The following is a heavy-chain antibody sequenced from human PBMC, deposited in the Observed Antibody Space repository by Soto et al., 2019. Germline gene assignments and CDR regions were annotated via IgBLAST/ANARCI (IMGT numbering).Heavy chain of an antibody. CDR1: GGSISSSKYF. CDR3: ARHAGGGRFYYGMDV. V-gene: IGHV4-39*01. J-gene: IGHJ6*02. CDR2: IYYSGTT. Sequence: SETLSLTCTVSGGSISSSKYFWGWFRQPPGKGLEWIANIYYSGTTSYNPSLKSRIIISVDTSKNQFSLKLTAVTAADTAIYYCARHAGGGRFYYGMDVWGQGTTVTV. D-gene: IGHD2-15*01.